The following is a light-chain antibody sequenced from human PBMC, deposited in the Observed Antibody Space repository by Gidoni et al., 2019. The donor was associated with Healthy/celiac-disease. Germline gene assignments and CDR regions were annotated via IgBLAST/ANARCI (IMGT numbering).Light chain of an antibody. CDR2: GAS. J-gene: IGKJ2*01. CDR3: QQYGSSPPYT. CDR1: QSVSSSY. Sequence: DIVLTQSPGTLSLSPGDRATLSCRASQSVSSSYLAWYQQKPGQAPRLLIYGASSRATGSPDRFSGSGSGTDFTLTISRLEPEDVAVYYCQQYGSSPPYTFGQGTKLEIK. V-gene: IGKV3-20*01.